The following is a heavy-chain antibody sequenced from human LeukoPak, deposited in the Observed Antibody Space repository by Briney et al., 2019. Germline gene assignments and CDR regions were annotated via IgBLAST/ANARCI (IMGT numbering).Heavy chain of an antibody. CDR2: IYYSGST. D-gene: IGHD1-26*01. J-gene: IGHJ3*02. Sequence: PSETLSLTCTVSGGSISSYYWSWIRQAPGKGLEWIGYIYYSGSTNYNPSLKSRVTISVDTSKSQFSLKLSSVTAADTAVYYCARGAGRRAAFDIWGQGTMVTVSS. CDR3: ARGAGRRAAFDI. CDR1: GGSISSYY. V-gene: IGHV4-59*01.